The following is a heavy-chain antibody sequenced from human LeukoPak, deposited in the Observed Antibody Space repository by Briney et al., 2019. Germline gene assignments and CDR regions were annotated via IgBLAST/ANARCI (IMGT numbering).Heavy chain of an antibody. CDR2: INTDGSST. D-gene: IGHD2-2*01. J-gene: IGHJ5*02. CDR3: ARVQGVVPALYPSWFDP. Sequence: PGGSLRLSCAASGFTFSNYWMHWVRQAPGKGLVWVSHINTDGSSTSYADSVKGRFTISRDNAKNSLYLQMNSLRAEDTAVYYCARVQGVVPALYPSWFDPWGQGTLVTVSS. CDR1: GFTFSNYW. V-gene: IGHV3-74*01.